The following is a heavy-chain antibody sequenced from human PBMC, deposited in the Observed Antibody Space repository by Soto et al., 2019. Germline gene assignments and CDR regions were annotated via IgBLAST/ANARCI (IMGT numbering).Heavy chain of an antibody. CDR2: MNPKSSHR. V-gene: IGHV1-8*01. D-gene: IGHD1-7*01. CDR1: GYSFSSHD. CDR3: ARGQGELVGYYSYYMDV. J-gene: IGHJ6*03. Sequence: ASVKVSCKASGYSFSSHDINWVRQASGQGLEWMGWMNPKSSHRGYAQRFQGRVTMTRNTSINTAYLELNSLRSDDTAVYYCARGQGELVGYYSYYMDVWGKGTTVTVSS.